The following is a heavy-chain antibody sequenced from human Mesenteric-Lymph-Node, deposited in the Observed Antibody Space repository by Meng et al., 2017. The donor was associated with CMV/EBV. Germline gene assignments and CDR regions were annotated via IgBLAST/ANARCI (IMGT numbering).Heavy chain of an antibody. CDR3: ARGVVPAAPLGY. CDR2: IDYTGAT. CDR1: GGSSGRFY. V-gene: IGHV4-59*01. D-gene: IGHD2-2*01. J-gene: IGHJ1*01. Sequence: LSCTVSGGSSGRFYWSWVRQPPSKGLEWIGYIDYTGATNYNPSFKSRVAVSVDTAKNQFSLKLNFVTAADTAVYYCARGVVPAAPLGYWGQGILVTVSS.